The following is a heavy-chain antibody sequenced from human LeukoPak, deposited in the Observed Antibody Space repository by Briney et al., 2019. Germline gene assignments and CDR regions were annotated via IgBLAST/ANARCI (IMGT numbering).Heavy chain of an antibody. CDR3: ARTLIAVAGIDYYYGMDV. CDR2: ISSSSSYI. CDR1: GFTFSSYS. Sequence: GGSLRLSCAASGFTFSSYSMNWVPQAPGKGLEWVSSISSSSSYIYYADSVKGRFTISRDNAKNSLYLQMNSLRAEDTAVYYCARTLIAVAGIDYYYGMDVWGQGTTVTVSS. D-gene: IGHD6-19*01. J-gene: IGHJ6*02. V-gene: IGHV3-21*01.